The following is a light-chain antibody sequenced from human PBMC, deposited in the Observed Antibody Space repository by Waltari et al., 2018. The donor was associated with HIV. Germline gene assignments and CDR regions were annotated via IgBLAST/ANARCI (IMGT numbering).Light chain of an antibody. CDR2: EVR. V-gene: IGLV2-14*01. CDR3: SSYTNRQTLA. CDR1: SRDVGGYNY. J-gene: IGLJ3*02. Sequence: QSALTQPASVSGSPGQSITISCTGNSRDVGGYNYVSWFQHRPGRAPHLIIYEVRDRPSGISNRFYGAKAGNTASLTISGLQADDEADYDCSSYTNRQTLAFGGGTKLTVL.